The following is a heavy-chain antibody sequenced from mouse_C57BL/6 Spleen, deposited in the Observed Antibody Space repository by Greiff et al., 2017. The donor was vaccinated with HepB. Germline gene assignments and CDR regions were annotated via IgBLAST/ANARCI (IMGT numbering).Heavy chain of an antibody. J-gene: IGHJ4*01. Sequence: QVQLKQPGAELVRPGSSVKLSCKASGYTFTSYWMDWVKQRPGQGLEWIGNIYPSDSETHYNQKFKDKATLTVDKSSSTAYMQLSSLTSEDSAVYYCARSGTVVAPMDYWGQGTSVTVSS. V-gene: IGHV1-61*01. CDR2: IYPSDSET. CDR3: ARSGTVVAPMDY. D-gene: IGHD1-1*01. CDR1: GYTFTSYW.